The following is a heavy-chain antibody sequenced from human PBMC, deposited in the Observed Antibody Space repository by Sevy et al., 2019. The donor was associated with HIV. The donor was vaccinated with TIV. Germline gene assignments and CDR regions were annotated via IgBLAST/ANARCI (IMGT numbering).Heavy chain of an antibody. D-gene: IGHD7-27*01. V-gene: IGHV1-69*13. J-gene: IGHJ3*02. CDR2: IIPIFGTP. CDR1: GDTFSTYG. Sequence: SVKVSCKASGDTFSTYGLSWVRQAPGQGLEWMGGIIPIFGTPNYAQKFQGRVTITADESASTAYMELSSLGSEDTALYYCAREGGVATTGDHDAFDIWGHGTLVTVSS. CDR3: AREGGVATTGDHDAFDI.